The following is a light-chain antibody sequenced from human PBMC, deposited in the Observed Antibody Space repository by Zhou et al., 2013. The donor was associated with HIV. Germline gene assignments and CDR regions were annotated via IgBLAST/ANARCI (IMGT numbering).Light chain of an antibody. V-gene: IGKV3-11*01. Sequence: ETVLTQSPATLSLSPGERATLSCRASQSVTTYLAWFQQKPGQAPRLLIYDASNRATGIPARFSGSGSGTDFTLTISSLEPEDFAVYYCQQRASWPITFGQGTRLEI. CDR1: QSVTTY. CDR2: DAS. CDR3: QQRASWPIT. J-gene: IGKJ5*01.